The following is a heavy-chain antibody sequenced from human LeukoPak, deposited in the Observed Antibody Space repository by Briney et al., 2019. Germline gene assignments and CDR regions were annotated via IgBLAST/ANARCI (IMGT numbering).Heavy chain of an antibody. V-gene: IGHV3-74*01. CDR3: VSIPGD. CDR1: GFTFSSYW. CDR2: INSDGSST. Sequence: GGSLRLSCAASGFTFSSYWMHWVRQGSGKGLVWVSRINSDGSSTSYADSVKGRFTISRDNAKNTLYLQMNTLRAEDTAVYYCVSIPGDWGQGILVTVSS. D-gene: IGHD7-27*01. J-gene: IGHJ4*02.